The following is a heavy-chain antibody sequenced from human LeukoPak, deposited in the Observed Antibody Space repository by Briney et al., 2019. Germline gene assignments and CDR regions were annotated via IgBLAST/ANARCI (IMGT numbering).Heavy chain of an antibody. CDR2: ISSSSSYI. D-gene: IGHD1-26*01. Sequence: GGSLRLSCAASEFTFSSYSMNWVRQAPGKGLEWVSCISSSSSYIYYADSVKGRFTISRDNAKNSLYLQMNSLRAEDTAVYYCASMGSMGPNIVGATSGMFDYWGQGTLVTVSS. J-gene: IGHJ4*02. CDR1: EFTFSSYS. CDR3: ASMGSMGPNIVGATSGMFDY. V-gene: IGHV3-21*05.